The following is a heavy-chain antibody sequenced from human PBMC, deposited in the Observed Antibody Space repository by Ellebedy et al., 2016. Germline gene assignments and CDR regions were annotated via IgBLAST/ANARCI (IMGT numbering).Heavy chain of an antibody. Sequence: GSLRLXCTVSGVSVINYDYYWSWVRQSPGKGLEWIGCGFYSGTTKYNPSLSRRVSISVDTSKDQFSLKLRSVTAADTATYYCARVGLQWYGEGTYYYHGIDVWGRGTTVTVSS. D-gene: IGHD4-17*01. CDR3: ARVGLQWYGEGTYYYHGIDV. V-gene: IGHV4-61*08. CDR1: GVSVINYDYY. J-gene: IGHJ6*02. CDR2: GFYSGTT.